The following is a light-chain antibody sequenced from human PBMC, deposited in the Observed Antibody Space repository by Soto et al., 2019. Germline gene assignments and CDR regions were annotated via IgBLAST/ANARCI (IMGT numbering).Light chain of an antibody. CDR1: ETIIDY. J-gene: IGKJ2*01. CDR3: QQSFSAPRT. CDR2: SAS. V-gene: IGKV1-39*01. Sequence: DIQMSQSPSSLSASVGDSVTITCRASETIIDYLNWYQQQPGEAPKLLIFSASSLHSGVPSRFRGSGSGTHFTLTISSLQPEDFATYFCQQSFSAPRTFGQGTKLQGK.